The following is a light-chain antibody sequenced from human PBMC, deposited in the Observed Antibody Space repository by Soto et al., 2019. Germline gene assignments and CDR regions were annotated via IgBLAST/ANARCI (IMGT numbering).Light chain of an antibody. CDR2: GAS. Sequence: EIVLTQSPATLSLSPGERATLSCRASQSVSSNLAWYQQKPGQAPRLLIYGASTRATGIPARFSGSGSGTEFTLTISSLQSEDFAFYYCQQYNNWRTFGQGTKV. J-gene: IGKJ1*01. CDR1: QSVSSN. V-gene: IGKV3-15*01. CDR3: QQYNNWRT.